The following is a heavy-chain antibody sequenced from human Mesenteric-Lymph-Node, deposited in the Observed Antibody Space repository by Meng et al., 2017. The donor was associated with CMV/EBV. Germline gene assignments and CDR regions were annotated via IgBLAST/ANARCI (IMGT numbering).Heavy chain of an antibody. J-gene: IGHJ5*02. CDR3: ARDILPLKEHWFDP. D-gene: IGHD1-1*01. V-gene: IGHV1-8*01. CDR2: INPNSGNT. CDR1: GYTFTSFD. Sequence: ASVKDSCKASGYTFTSFDINWVRQATGQGLEWMGWINPNSGNTGYAQKFQGRVTITADKSTSTAYMELSSLRSEDTAVYYCARDILPLKEHWFDPWGQGTLVTVSS.